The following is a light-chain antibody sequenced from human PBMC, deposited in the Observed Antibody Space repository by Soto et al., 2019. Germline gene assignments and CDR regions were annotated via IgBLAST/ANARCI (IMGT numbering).Light chain of an antibody. V-gene: IGKV1-12*01. CDR1: RGISSW. CDR3: QQYNNWPIT. J-gene: IGKJ5*01. Sequence: VQMTQSPASGDASHGNRVTITCRAQRGISSWLAWYQQKPGKAPRLLIFAASSLQSGVPSRFSGSGSGTDFTLTISSLQPEDFVVYYCQQYNNWPITFGQGTRLEIK. CDR2: AAS.